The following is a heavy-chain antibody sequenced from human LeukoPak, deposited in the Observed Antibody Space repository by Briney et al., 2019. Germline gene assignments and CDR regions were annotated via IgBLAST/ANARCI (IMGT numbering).Heavy chain of an antibody. CDR3: ARRVGANSPLYYYYYMDV. D-gene: IGHD1-26*01. CDR2: IYYSGST. Sequence: SETLSLTCTVSGGSISSYYWSWIRQPPGKGLEWIGYIYYSGSTNYNPSLKSRVTISVDTSKNQFSLKLSSVAAADTAVYYCARRVGANSPLYYYYYMDVWGKGTTVTVSS. J-gene: IGHJ6*03. V-gene: IGHV4-59*01. CDR1: GGSISSYY.